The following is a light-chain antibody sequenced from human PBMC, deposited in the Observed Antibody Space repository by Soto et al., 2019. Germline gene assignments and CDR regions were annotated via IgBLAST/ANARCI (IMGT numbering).Light chain of an antibody. Sequence: DVQMTQSPSTLPASVGDRVTITCRASQSITSWLAWYQQKPGKAPKLLIYGASSLESGVPSRFSGSGSGTEFTLTITNLQPDDFATYYCQQYDSFSGTFGQGTKVEIE. J-gene: IGKJ1*01. CDR2: GAS. CDR3: QQYDSFSGT. V-gene: IGKV1-5*01. CDR1: QSITSW.